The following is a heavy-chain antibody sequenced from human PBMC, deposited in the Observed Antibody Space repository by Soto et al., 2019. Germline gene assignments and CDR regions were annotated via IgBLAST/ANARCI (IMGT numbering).Heavy chain of an antibody. J-gene: IGHJ4*02. V-gene: IGHV1-69*01. CDR3: ARDFRPLVGATVTMKH. CDR2: IIPIFGTA. Sequence: QVQLVQSGAEVKKPGSSVKVSCKASGGTFSTYAISWVRQAPGQGLEWMGGIIPIFGTAKYAQKFQGRVTITADESTSTAYMELSSLRSEDTAVYYCARDFRPLVGATVTMKHWGQGTLVTVSS. D-gene: IGHD4-4*01. CDR1: GGTFSTYA.